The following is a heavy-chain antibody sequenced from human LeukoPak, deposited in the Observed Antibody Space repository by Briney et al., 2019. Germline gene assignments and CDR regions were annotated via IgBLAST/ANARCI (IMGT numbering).Heavy chain of an antibody. CDR3: ARGADGVSSNSRGWFDP. CDR1: GFTFSSYA. CDR2: ISASSSYI. Sequence: GGSLRLSCAASGFTFSSYAMSWVRQAPGKGLEWVSSISASSSYIYYADSVRGRFTISRDNAKNSLYLQMNSLRAEDTAVYSCARGADGVSSNSRGWFDPWGQGTLVTVSS. J-gene: IGHJ5*02. D-gene: IGHD2-15*01. V-gene: IGHV3-21*01.